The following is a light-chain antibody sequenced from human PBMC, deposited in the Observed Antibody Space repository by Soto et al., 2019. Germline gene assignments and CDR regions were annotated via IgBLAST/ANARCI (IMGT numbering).Light chain of an antibody. Sequence: QVVLTQPPSASGTPGQRVTISCSGSSSNIGSNYVYWYQQLPGTAPKLLIYSNNQRPSGVPDRFSGSKSGTSASLAISGLRSEDEADYYCAAWDDSLSGHVVFGGGTKLTVL. CDR3: AAWDDSLSGHVV. CDR1: SSNIGSNY. J-gene: IGLJ2*01. CDR2: SNN. V-gene: IGLV1-47*02.